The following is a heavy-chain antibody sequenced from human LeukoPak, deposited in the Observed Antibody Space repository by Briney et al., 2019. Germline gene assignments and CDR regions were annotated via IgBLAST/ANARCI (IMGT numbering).Heavy chain of an antibody. CDR1: GFTFSSYG. D-gene: IGHD3-22*01. J-gene: IGHJ6*02. CDR2: ISYDGSNK. Sequence: HPGRSLRLSCAASGFTFSSYGMHWVRQAPGKGLEWVAVISYDGSNKYYADSVKGRFTISRENSKNTLYLQMNSLRAEDTAVYYCAKDTARITMIVVVITHSYYYGMDVWGQGTTVTVSS. V-gene: IGHV3-30*18. CDR3: AKDTARITMIVVVITHSYYYGMDV.